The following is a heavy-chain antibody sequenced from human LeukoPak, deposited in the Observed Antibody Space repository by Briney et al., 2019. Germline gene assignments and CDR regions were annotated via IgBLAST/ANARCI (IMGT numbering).Heavy chain of an antibody. Sequence: GESLKISCKASGYTFSSYWIGWVRQMPGKGLEWMGFIFPGDSDTTYSPSLQGQVSISVDKSISTAYLQWSSLKASDTAIYYCARQASTGLDVWGQGTTVTVSS. V-gene: IGHV5-51*01. CDR2: IFPGDSDT. CDR3: ARQASTGLDV. CDR1: GYTFSSYW. J-gene: IGHJ6*02.